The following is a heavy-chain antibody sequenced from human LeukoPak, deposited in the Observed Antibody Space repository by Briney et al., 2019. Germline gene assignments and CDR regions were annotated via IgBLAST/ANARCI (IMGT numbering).Heavy chain of an antibody. CDR3: TRRAGSGPYGDY. Sequence: GGSLRLSCTASGFTFGDYAMSWFRQAPGKGLEWVGFIRSKAYGGTTEYAASVKGRFTISRDDSKSIAYLQMNSLKTEDTAVYYFTRRAGSGPYGDYWGQGPLVTVSS. J-gene: IGHJ4*02. D-gene: IGHD6-19*01. V-gene: IGHV3-49*03. CDR2: IRSKAYGGTT. CDR1: GFTFGDYA.